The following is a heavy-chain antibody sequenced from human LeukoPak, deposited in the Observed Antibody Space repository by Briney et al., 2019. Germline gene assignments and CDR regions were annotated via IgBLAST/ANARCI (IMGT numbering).Heavy chain of an antibody. D-gene: IGHD3-22*01. CDR1: GYTFTSYG. CDR2: ISAYNGKT. CDR3: ARDRLTPPDSSGYYYVEPYFDY. Sequence: ASVKVSCKAYGYTFTSYGISWVRQAPGQGLEWMGWISAYNGKTNYAQKLQGRVTMTTDTSTSTAYMELRSLRSDDTAVYYCARDRLTPPDSSGYYYVEPYFDYWGQGTLVTVCS. V-gene: IGHV1-18*01. J-gene: IGHJ4*02.